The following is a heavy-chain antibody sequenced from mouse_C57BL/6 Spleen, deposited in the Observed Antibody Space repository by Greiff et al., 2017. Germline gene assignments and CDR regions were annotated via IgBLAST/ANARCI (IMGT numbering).Heavy chain of an antibody. CDR3: ARGRVYSNYGGAMDD. V-gene: IGHV1-54*01. Sequence: QVQLQQSGAELVRPGTSVKVSCKASGYAFTNYLIEWVKQRPGQGLEWIGVINPGSGGTNYNEKFKGKATLTADKSSSTAYMQLSSLTSEDSAVYLCARGRVYSNYGGAMDDWGQGTSVTVSS. CDR2: INPGSGGT. CDR1: GYAFTNYL. D-gene: IGHD2-5*01. J-gene: IGHJ4*01.